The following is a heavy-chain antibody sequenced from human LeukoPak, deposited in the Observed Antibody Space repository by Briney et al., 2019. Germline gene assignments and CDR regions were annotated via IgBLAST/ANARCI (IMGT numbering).Heavy chain of an antibody. V-gene: IGHV3-30-3*01. CDR1: GFTFSSYA. CDR2: ISYDGSNK. D-gene: IGHD2-2*01. CDR3: ARMPDAFDI. J-gene: IGHJ3*02. Sequence: AGGSLRLSCAASGFTFSSYAMHWVRQAPGKGLEWVAVISYDGSNKYYADSVKGRFTISRDKSKNTLYLQMNSLRAEDKAVYYCARMPDAFDIWGQGTMVTVSS.